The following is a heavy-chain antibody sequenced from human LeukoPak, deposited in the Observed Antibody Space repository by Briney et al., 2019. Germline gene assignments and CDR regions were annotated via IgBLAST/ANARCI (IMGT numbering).Heavy chain of an antibody. CDR2: IYTSGST. CDR3: ARQESTIFGPVT. Sequence: SVTLSLTCTVSGGSISSGSYYWSWIRQPAGKGLEWIGRIYTSGSTNYNPSLKSRVTISVDTSKNQFSLKLSSVTAADTAVYYCARQESTIFGPVTWGQGTLVTVSS. CDR1: GGSISSGSYY. V-gene: IGHV4-61*02. J-gene: IGHJ5*02. D-gene: IGHD3-3*01.